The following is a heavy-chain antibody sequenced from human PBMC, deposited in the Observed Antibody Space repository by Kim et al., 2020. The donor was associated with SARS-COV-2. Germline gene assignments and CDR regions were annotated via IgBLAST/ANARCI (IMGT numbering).Heavy chain of an antibody. CDR2: ISSSGSVI. V-gene: IGHV3-48*03. CDR1: GFTFSSYE. D-gene: IGHD4-17*01. J-gene: IGHJ4*02. Sequence: GGSLRLSCAASGFTFSSYEMNWVRQAPGKGLEWVSHISSSGSVIYYADSVKGRFTISRDNSKNAMYLQMNSLRADDTGLYYCAPGGEDYGGHSAVYWGQGTLVTVSS. CDR3: APGGEDYGGHSAVY.